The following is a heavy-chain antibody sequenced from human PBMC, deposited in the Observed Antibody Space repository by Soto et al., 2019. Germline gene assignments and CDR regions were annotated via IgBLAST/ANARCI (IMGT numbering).Heavy chain of an antibody. D-gene: IGHD5-12*01. CDR3: ARVSGYDLYYYYYYMDV. V-gene: IGHV4-59*01. CDR1: GGSISSYY. Sequence: PSETLSLTCTVSGGSISSYYWSWIRQPPGKGLEWIGYIYYSGSTNYTPSLKSRVTISVDTSKNQFSLKLSSVTAAATAVYYCARVSGYDLYYYYYYMDVWGKGTTVTVSS. J-gene: IGHJ6*03. CDR2: IYYSGST.